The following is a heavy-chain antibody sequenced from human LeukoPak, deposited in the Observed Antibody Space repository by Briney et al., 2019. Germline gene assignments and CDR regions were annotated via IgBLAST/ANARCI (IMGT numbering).Heavy chain of an antibody. CDR2: IIPIFGTA. J-gene: IGHJ4*02. Sequence: SVKVSCKASGGTFSSYAISWVRQAPGQGLEWMGRIIPIFGTANYAQKFQGRVTITTDESTSTAYIELSSLRSEDTAVYYCARDRGGATWILFDYWGQGTLVTVSS. V-gene: IGHV1-69*05. D-gene: IGHD5-18*01. CDR1: GGTFSSYA. CDR3: ARDRGGATWILFDY.